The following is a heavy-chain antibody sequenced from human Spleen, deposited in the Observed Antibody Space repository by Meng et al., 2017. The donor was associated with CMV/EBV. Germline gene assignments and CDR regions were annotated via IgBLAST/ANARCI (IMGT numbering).Heavy chain of an antibody. CDR2: INRRGSA. CDR1: GGSFSGYS. CDR3: ARDPSGYGDYREGGYYYGMDV. Sequence: SETLSLTCAVYGGSFSGYSWSWIRQPPGKGLEWIGEINRRGSANHNLSLKSRVTLSVDTSKNQFSLKLSSVTAADTAVYYCARDPSGYGDYREGGYYYGMDVWGQGTTVTVSS. V-gene: IGHV4-34*01. D-gene: IGHD4-17*01. J-gene: IGHJ6*02.